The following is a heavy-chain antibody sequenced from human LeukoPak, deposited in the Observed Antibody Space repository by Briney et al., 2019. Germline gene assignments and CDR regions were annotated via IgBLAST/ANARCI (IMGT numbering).Heavy chain of an antibody. CDR3: AGDIVVEDAFDI. CDR2: INHSGST. D-gene: IGHD2-15*01. J-gene: IGHJ3*02. CDR1: GGSFSGYY. Sequence: PSETLSLTCAVYGGSFSGYYWSWIRQPPGKGLEWIGEINHSGSTNYNPSLKSRVTISVDTSKNQFSLKLSSVTAADTAVYYCAGDIVVEDAFDIWGQGTMVTVSS. V-gene: IGHV4-34*01.